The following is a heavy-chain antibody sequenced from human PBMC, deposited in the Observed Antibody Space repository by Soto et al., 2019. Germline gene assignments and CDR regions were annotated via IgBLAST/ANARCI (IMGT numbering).Heavy chain of an antibody. CDR2: IILPFGTP. Sequence: SVKVSCKASGTTFSNYAIGWVRQAPGQGLEWMGGIILPFGTPNYAQKFQGRVAISADESMTTAYMELRGLRSEDTAVYYCVRGPDYEGYFDYWGRGTLVTVSS. D-gene: IGHD3-22*01. J-gene: IGHJ4*02. V-gene: IGHV1-69*13. CDR1: GTTFSNYA. CDR3: VRGPDYEGYFDY.